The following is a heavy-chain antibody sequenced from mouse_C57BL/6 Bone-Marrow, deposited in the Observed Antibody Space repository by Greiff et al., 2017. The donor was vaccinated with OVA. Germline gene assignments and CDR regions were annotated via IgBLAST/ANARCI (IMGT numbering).Heavy chain of an antibody. Sequence: VQLQQSGAELVRPGASVTLSCKASGYTFTDYEMHWVKQTPVHGLEWIGAIDPETGGTAYNQKFKGKAILTADKSSSTAYMELRSLTSEDSAVDYCTVYYGNYGYLDYWGQGTTLTVSS. CDR1: GYTFTDYE. V-gene: IGHV1-15*01. D-gene: IGHD2-1*01. J-gene: IGHJ2*01. CDR3: TVYYGNYGYLDY. CDR2: IDPETGGT.